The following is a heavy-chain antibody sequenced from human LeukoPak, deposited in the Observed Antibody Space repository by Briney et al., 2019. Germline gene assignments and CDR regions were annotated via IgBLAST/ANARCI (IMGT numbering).Heavy chain of an antibody. Sequence: SSETLSLTCTVSGGSISSYYWSWIRQPPGKGLEWIGYIYYSGSTNYNPSLKSRVTISVDTSKNQFSLKLSSVTAADTAVYYCVRDRPPYSGYDGFDPWGQGTLVTVSS. CDR3: VRDRPPYSGYDGFDP. V-gene: IGHV4-59*01. CDR1: GGSISSYY. D-gene: IGHD5-12*01. CDR2: IYYSGST. J-gene: IGHJ5*02.